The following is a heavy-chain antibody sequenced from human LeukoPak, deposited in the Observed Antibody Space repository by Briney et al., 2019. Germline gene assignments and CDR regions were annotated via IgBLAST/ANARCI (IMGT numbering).Heavy chain of an antibody. CDR3: ARDMYDNGWSSFDY. CDR2: ISFDGTNK. J-gene: IGHJ4*02. D-gene: IGHD3-10*01. Sequence: GGSLRLSCAASGFTFSNYAMHWVRQAPGKGLEWVAVISFDGTNKYYANSVQGRFTISRDNSKNTLYLQMNSLRAEDSALYYCARDMYDNGWSSFDYWGQGTLVTVSS. V-gene: IGHV3-30-3*01. CDR1: GFTFSNYA.